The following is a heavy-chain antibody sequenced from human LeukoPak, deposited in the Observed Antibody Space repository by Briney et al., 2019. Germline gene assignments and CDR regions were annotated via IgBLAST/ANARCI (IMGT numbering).Heavy chain of an antibody. D-gene: IGHD1-14*01. CDR3: ARDHHGIHSAFDV. CDR1: GFTFSSYG. Sequence: GRSLRLSCAASGFTFSSYGMHWVRQAPGKGLEWVAVIWYDGSNKYYADSVKGRFTISRDNSKNTLYLQMNSLRAEDTAVYYCARDHHGIHSAFDVWGQGTMVTVS. J-gene: IGHJ3*01. CDR2: IWYDGSNK. V-gene: IGHV3-33*01.